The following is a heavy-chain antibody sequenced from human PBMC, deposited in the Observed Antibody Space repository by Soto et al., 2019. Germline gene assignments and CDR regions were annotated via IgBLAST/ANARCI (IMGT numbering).Heavy chain of an antibody. D-gene: IGHD3-10*01. Sequence: KPSETLSLTCDVSGASISSYYWSWIRQPPGKGLEWIGYIYYSGNTNYNPSLKSRVTMSVDTSKNQFSLNLTSVTAADTAVYFCARASYGSGNYYAPYYFYAMDVWGHGTTVTVYS. CDR3: ARASYGSGNYYAPYYFYAMDV. V-gene: IGHV4-59*01. CDR2: IYYSGNT. CDR1: GASISSYY. J-gene: IGHJ6*02.